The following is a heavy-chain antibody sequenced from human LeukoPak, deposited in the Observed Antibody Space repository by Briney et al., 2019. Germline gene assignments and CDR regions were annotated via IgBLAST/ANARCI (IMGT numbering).Heavy chain of an antibody. V-gene: IGHV4-61*01. CDR1: GGSVSSGSYH. Sequence: SETLSLTCTVSGGSVSSGSYHWSWIRQPPGKGLQWIRYIYYSGSTNYNPSLKSRVTISVDTSKDQFSLKLSSVTAADTAFYYCARGEYSSGWYDYWGQGSLVTVSS. J-gene: IGHJ4*02. D-gene: IGHD6-19*01. CDR3: ARGEYSSGWYDY. CDR2: IYYSGST.